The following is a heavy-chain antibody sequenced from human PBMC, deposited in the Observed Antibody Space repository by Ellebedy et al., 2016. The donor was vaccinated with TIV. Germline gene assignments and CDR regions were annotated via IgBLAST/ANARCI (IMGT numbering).Heavy chain of an antibody. V-gene: IGHV3-48*01. Sequence: GESLKISCAASGFTFSSYAMNWVRQAPGKGLEWVSSISNSSSTIYYAESVKGRLTIYRDNAKNSLYLQMNRLRVEDTAVYYCARDGGTYGDYVHGMDVWGQGTTVTVSS. CDR1: GFTFSSYA. D-gene: IGHD4-17*01. CDR2: ISNSSSTI. CDR3: ARDGGTYGDYVHGMDV. J-gene: IGHJ6*02.